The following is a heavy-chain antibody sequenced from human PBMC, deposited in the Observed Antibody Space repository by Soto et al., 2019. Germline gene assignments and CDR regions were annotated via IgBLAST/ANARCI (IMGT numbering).Heavy chain of an antibody. D-gene: IGHD4-17*01. CDR3: ARERGGTTATLDYYYFYMDV. V-gene: IGHV1-2*02. J-gene: IGHJ6*03. Sequence: QVQLVQSGAEVKKPGASVKVSCKASGYAFSQFYIHWMRQAPGQGLEWMVWINPNSGRTKFAQNFQGGVTLTRDTSNKTVYMDLSGPKSDATAVYYCARERGGTTATLDYYYFYMDVWGKGTTVTVSS. CDR1: GYAFSQFY. CDR2: INPNSGRT.